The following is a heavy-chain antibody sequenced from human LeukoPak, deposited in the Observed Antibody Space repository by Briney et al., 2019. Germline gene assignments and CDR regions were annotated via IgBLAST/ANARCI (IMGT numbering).Heavy chain of an antibody. CDR2: IHYRGSS. CDR1: GASISSYC. D-gene: IGHD1-14*01. Sequence: SSETLSLTCTVSGASISSYCWSWIRQSPGKGLEWIGYIHYRGSSNYNPALKSRVSISIDTPKNQFSLKVNSVTAADTAVYYCASGYTRDGYYFDNWGQGTLVTVSS. CDR3: ASGYTRDGYYFDN. J-gene: IGHJ4*02. V-gene: IGHV4-59*08.